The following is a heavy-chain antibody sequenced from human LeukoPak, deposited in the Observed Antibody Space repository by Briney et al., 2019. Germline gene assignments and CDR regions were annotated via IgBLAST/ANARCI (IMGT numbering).Heavy chain of an antibody. J-gene: IGHJ4*02. D-gene: IGHD3-22*01. V-gene: IGHV3-11*05. CDR1: GFTFSGYY. Sequence: PGGSLRLSCAASGFTFSGYYMSWIRQAPGKGLEWVSYISSSSSYTNYADSVKGRFTISRDNAKNSLYLQMNSLRAEDTAVYYCARDLYYYDSSGYKLDYWGQGTLVTVSS. CDR3: ARDLYYYDSSGYKLDY. CDR2: ISSSSSYT.